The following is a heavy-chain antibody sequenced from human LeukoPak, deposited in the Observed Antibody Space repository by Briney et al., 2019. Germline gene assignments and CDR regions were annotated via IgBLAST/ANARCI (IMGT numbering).Heavy chain of an antibody. CDR3: TTETYRRFDY. V-gene: IGHV3-7*01. Sequence: GGSLRLSCAASGFTFSSYWMSWVRQAPGKGLEWVADIKQDGSERYYVDSVKGRFTISRDNAKNSLYLQIDSLRAEDTAVYYCTTETYRRFDYWGQGILVTVSS. CDR2: IKQDGSER. J-gene: IGHJ4*02. CDR1: GFTFSSYW.